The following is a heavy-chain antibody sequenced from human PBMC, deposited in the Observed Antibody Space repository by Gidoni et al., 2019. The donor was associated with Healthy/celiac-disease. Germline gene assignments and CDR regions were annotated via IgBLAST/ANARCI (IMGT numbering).Heavy chain of an antibody. CDR3: ARVEMATIKAGAFDI. CDR1: GGSISSGGYS. CDR2: IYHSGST. J-gene: IGHJ3*02. V-gene: IGHV4-30-2*01. Sequence: QLQLQESGSGLVKPSQTLSLTCAVSGGSISSGGYSWSWIRQPPGKGLEWIGYIYHSGSTYYNPSLKSRVTISVDRSKNQFSLKLSSVTAADTAVYYCARVEMATIKAGAFDIWGQGTMVTVCS. D-gene: IGHD5-12*01.